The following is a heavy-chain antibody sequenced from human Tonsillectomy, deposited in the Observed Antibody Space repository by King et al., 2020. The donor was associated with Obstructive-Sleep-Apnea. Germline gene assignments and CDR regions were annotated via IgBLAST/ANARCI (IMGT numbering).Heavy chain of an antibody. CDR3: ARVTWRPNYYGVDV. D-gene: IGHD5-24*01. J-gene: IGHJ6*02. CDR1: GGSISRTNW. V-gene: IGHV4-4*02. CDR2: LYHSGNT. Sequence: HVQLQESGPGLVKPSGTLSLTCAVSGGSISRTNWWNWVRQPPGKGLEWIGELYHSGNTNYNPSLKSRVTISVDKSKNQFSLNLNSGTAADTAGYYCARVTWRPNYYGVDVWGQGTTVTVSS.